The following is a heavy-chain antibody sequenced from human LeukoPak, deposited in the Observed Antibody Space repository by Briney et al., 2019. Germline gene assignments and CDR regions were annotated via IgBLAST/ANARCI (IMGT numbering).Heavy chain of an antibody. CDR3: ARDLYAYYGMDV. Sequence: GGSLRLSCVASGFTFISYSMNWVRQAPGKGLEWLSYISSSSSDVHYADSVKGRFTISRDNAKSSLYLQMNRLRADDTAVYYCARDLYAYYGMDVWGRGTTVTVSS. D-gene: IGHD2/OR15-2a*01. V-gene: IGHV3-48*01. CDR1: GFTFISYS. J-gene: IGHJ6*02. CDR2: ISSSSSDV.